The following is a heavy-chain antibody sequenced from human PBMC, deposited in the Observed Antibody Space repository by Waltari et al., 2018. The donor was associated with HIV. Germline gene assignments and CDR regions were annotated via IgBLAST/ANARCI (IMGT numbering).Heavy chain of an antibody. V-gene: IGHV3-53*01. Sequence: EVQLVASGGNLTRPGGSLRLSCVGSGFIVSDNSMSWVRQAPGKGPEWVSVLYSNGNTLYGGSVKGRFTIFRDNSKNTLYLQMNTLRVDDTAVYYCARMQRFYGSEQSRYFYFGMDVWGQGTTVTVSS. D-gene: IGHD3-16*02. CDR3: ARMQRFYGSEQSRYFYFGMDV. CDR2: LYSNGNT. CDR1: GFIVSDNS. J-gene: IGHJ6*02.